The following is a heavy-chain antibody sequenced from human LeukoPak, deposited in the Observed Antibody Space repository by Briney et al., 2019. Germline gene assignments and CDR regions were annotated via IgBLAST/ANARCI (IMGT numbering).Heavy chain of an antibody. CDR3: AKARLIAGSGSYYFGDY. J-gene: IGHJ4*02. D-gene: IGHD3-10*01. Sequence: GGSLRLSCAASGFTFSNYGMHWVRQAPGKGLEWVALISYDGSKEFFADSVKGRFTISRDNSENAVSLQLNNLRPEDTAVYYCAKARLIAGSGSYYFGDYWGQGTLVTVSS. CDR1: GFTFSNYG. V-gene: IGHV3-30*18. CDR2: ISYDGSKE.